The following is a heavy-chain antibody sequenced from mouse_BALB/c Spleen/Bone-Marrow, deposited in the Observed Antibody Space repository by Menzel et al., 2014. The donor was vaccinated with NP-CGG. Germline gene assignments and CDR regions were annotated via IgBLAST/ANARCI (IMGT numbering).Heavy chain of an antibody. CDR2: IRNKANGYTT. J-gene: IGHJ4*01. Sequence: EVMLVESGGGLVQPGGSLRLSCTTSGFTFTDYYMSWVRRPPGKALEWLAFIRNKANGYTTEYSASVKGRFTISRDNSQSILYLQMNTLRAEDSATYYCARFPMDYWGQGTSVTVSS. V-gene: IGHV7-3*02. CDR1: GFTFTDYY. CDR3: ARFPMDY.